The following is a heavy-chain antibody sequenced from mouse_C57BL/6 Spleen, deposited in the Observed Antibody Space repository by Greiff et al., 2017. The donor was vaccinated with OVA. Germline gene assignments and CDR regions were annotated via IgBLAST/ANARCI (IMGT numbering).Heavy chain of an antibody. Sequence: QVHVKQPGAELVKPGASVKMSCKASGYTFTSYWITWVKQRPGQGLEWIGDIYPGSGSTNSNEKFKSKATLTVDTSSSTAYMQLSSLTSEDSAVYYCARRGMGVTDYWGQGTTLTVSS. V-gene: IGHV1-55*01. CDR1: GYTFTSYW. J-gene: IGHJ2*01. D-gene: IGHD1-1*02. CDR3: ARRGMGVTDY. CDR2: IYPGSGST.